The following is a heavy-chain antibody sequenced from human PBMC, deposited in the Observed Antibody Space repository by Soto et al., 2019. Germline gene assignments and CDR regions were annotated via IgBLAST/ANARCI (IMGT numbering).Heavy chain of an antibody. J-gene: IGHJ3*02. D-gene: IGHD1-1*01. CDR2: VDPHSDNR. Sequence: QVQLEQSGAEVKKPGASVKVSCKASVYTFSSWDINWVRQATGQGLEWMGWVDPHSDNRGYAQKFQGRVTLTRDSSINTVYMELSSLRSEYTAVYYCANSRTTSPVGFDIWGQGTMVTVSS. V-gene: IGHV1-8*01. CDR3: ANSRTTSPVGFDI. CDR1: VYTFSSWD.